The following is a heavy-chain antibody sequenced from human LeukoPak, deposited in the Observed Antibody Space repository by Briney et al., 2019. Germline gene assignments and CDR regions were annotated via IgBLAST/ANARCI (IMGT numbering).Heavy chain of an antibody. CDR2: IYNSGSA. CDR1: GGSISSYY. CDR3: ARGGWYFHY. D-gene: IGHD6-19*01. J-gene: IGHJ4*02. V-gene: IGHV4-59*01. Sequence: SETLSLTCTVSGGSISSYYWTWLRQPPGKGLEWIGYIYNSGSANYNPSLKSRVTISEDTSKNQFSLRLNSVTAADTAVYYCARGGWYFHYWGQGTLVTVSS.